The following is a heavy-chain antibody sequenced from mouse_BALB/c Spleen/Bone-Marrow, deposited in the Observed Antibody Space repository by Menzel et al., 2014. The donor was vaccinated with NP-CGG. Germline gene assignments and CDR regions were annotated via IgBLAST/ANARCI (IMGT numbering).Heavy chain of an antibody. Sequence: EVQLVESGAGLVKPGASVKLSCTASGFNIKDTYMHWVKQRPEQGLEWIGRIDPANGNTKYDPKFQGKATITADTSSNTAYLQLSSLTSEDTAVYYCAVYYYGSSLFAYWGQGTLVTVSA. CDR3: AVYYYGSSLFAY. D-gene: IGHD1-1*01. J-gene: IGHJ3*01. CDR1: GFNIKDTY. V-gene: IGHV14-3*02. CDR2: IDPANGNT.